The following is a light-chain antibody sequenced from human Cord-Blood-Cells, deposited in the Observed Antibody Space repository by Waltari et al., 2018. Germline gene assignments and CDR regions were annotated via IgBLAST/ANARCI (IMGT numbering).Light chain of an antibody. CDR2: GAS. Sequence: EIVLTQSPATLSLSSGERATLSCRASQSGSSSYLAWYQQKPGQALRLLIYGASSRATGIPDRFSGSVSGTNFTLTSSRLEPEDFAVYYCQQYGSSPWTFGQGTKVEIK. J-gene: IGKJ1*01. CDR1: QSGSSSY. V-gene: IGKV3-20*01. CDR3: QQYGSSPWT.